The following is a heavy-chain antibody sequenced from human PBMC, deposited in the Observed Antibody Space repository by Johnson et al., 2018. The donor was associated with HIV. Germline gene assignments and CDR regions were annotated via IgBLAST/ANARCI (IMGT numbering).Heavy chain of an antibody. D-gene: IGHD3-16*01. V-gene: IGHV3-30*04. J-gene: IGHJ3*02. CDR3: ARGSRYTHDNDDVYLLQAFDI. Sequence: QVQLVESGGGVVQPGRSLRLSCAASGFTFSSYAMHWVRQAPGKGLQWVAAIWYDGSNKYYADSVKGRFTISRDNSKNTLYLQMNSLRAEDTAVYYCARGSRYTHDNDDVYLLQAFDIWGQGTMVTVSS. CDR2: IWYDGSNK. CDR1: GFTFSSYA.